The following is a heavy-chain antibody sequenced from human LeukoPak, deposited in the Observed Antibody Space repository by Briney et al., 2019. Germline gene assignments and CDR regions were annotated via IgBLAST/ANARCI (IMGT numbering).Heavy chain of an antibody. CDR3: ARHGPEQWLVQRYFDY. CDR1: GASFSSSSYY. CDR2: IYYSGST. J-gene: IGHJ4*02. V-gene: IGHV4-39*01. Sequence: PSETLSLTCTVSGASFSSSSYYWGWIRQPPGKGLEWIGSIYYSGSTYYNPSLKSRVTISVDTSKNQFSLKLSSVTAADTAVYYCARHGPEQWLVQRYFDYWGQGTLVTVSS. D-gene: IGHD6-19*01.